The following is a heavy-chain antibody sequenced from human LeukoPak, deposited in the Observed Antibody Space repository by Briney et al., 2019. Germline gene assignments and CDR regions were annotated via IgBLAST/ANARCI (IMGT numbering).Heavy chain of an antibody. J-gene: IGHJ4*02. D-gene: IGHD2-8*01. CDR2: ISSSSSYI. CDR3: ARGVGWYYFDY. Sequence: GGSLRLSCAASGFTFSSYSMNWVRQAPGKGLEWVPSISSSSSYIYYADSVKGRFTISRDNAKNSLYLQMNSLRAEDTAVYYCARGVGWYYFDYWGQGTLVTVSS. CDR1: GFTFSSYS. V-gene: IGHV3-21*01.